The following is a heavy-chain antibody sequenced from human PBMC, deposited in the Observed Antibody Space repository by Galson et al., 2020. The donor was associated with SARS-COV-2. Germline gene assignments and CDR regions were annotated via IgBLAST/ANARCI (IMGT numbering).Heavy chain of an antibody. J-gene: IGHJ4*02. CDR3: AREENLFLLVTATRMCYFDY. D-gene: IGHD2-21*02. CDR2: INPSGST. Sequence: SESLSLTCAVSGGSFSGYYWSWIRQPPGKGLESIAEINPSGSTNYTPSLKSRVTISVDKSKNHFSLELSSVTAADTAVYYCAREENLFLLVTATRMCYFDYWGRGTLATVSS. V-gene: IGHV4-34*01. CDR1: GGSFSGYY.